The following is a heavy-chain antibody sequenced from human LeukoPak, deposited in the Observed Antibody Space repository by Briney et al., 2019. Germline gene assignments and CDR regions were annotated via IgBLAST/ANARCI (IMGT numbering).Heavy chain of an antibody. CDR2: INAGNGNT. CDR1: GYTFTSYA. Sequence: ASVKVSCKASGYTFTSYAMHWVRQAPGQRLEWMGWINAGNGNTKYSQKFQGRVTITRDTSASTAYMELSSLRSEDTAVYYCAAGGGLGNYFDYRGQGTRVTVSS. V-gene: IGHV1-3*01. D-gene: IGHD2-15*01. J-gene: IGHJ4*02. CDR3: AAGGGLGNYFDY.